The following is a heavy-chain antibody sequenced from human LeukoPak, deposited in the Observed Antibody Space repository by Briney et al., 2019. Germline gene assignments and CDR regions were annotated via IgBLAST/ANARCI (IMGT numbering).Heavy chain of an antibody. CDR1: GGSISSYY. V-gene: IGHV4-59*01. CDR2: IQYSGST. Sequence: PSETLSLTCTVSGGSISSYYWSWMRQPPGKGLEWIGYIQYSGSTNYKPSLKSRVTMSVDTSKNQFSLRLSSVTAADTAVYYCARERDYGDQFFDYWGQGTLVTVSS. D-gene: IGHD4-17*01. J-gene: IGHJ4*02. CDR3: ARERDYGDQFFDY.